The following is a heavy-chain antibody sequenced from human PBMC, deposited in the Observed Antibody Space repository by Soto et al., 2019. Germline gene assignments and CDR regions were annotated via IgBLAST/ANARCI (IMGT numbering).Heavy chain of an antibody. V-gene: IGHV3-48*01. CDR3: ARDRVGVVVAATSYYYMDV. CDR2: ISSSSSTI. CDR1: GFTFSSYS. D-gene: IGHD2-15*01. Sequence: VQLVESGGGLVQPGGSLRLSCAASGFTFSSYSMNWVRQAPGKGLEWVSYISSSSSTIYYADSVKGRFTISRDNAKNSLYLQMNSLRAEDTAVYYCARDRVGVVVAATSYYYMDVWGKGTTVTVSS. J-gene: IGHJ6*03.